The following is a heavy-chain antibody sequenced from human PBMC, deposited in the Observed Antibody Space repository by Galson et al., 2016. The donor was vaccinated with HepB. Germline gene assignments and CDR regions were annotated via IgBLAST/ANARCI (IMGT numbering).Heavy chain of an antibody. CDR3: AKDQRDYGDQGYFDH. CDR2: ISTRRTT. D-gene: IGHD4-17*01. J-gene: IGHJ4*02. Sequence: SLRLSCAASGFVFSNFGLSWVRQAPGKGLEWVASISTRRTTYYSDSVQGRFTISRDNSNNTLYLQMNSLRAEDTAVYYCAKDQRDYGDQGYFDHWGQGTLLTVSS. CDR1: GFVFSNFG. V-gene: IGHV3-23*01.